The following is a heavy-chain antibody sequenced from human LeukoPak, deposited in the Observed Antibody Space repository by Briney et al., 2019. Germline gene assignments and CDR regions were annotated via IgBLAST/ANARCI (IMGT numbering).Heavy chain of an antibody. CDR3: ARGTSLYNWFDP. J-gene: IGHJ5*02. D-gene: IGHD2-2*01. CDR1: GFTVSSNY. CDR2: INSDGSST. Sequence: HPGGSLRLSCAASGFTVSSNYMSWVRQAPGKGLEWVSRINSDGSSTSYADSVKGRFTISRDNAKNTLYLQMNSLRAEDTAVYYCARGTSLYNWFDPWGQGTLVTVPS. V-gene: IGHV3-74*01.